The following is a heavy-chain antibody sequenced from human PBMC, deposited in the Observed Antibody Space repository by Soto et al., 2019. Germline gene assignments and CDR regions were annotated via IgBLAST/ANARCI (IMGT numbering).Heavy chain of an antibody. V-gene: IGHV4-59*01. Sequence: PSETLSLTCAVSGGSLNNYYWSWIRQPPGKGLEWIGYIYFSGSINYNPSLKSRVTISADTSKNQFSLKLISVTTADTAIYYCARHARLRLFRSTFDYWGQGTLVTVSS. CDR1: GGSLNNYY. D-gene: IGHD4-17*01. CDR3: ARHARLRLFRSTFDY. J-gene: IGHJ4*02. CDR2: IYFSGSI.